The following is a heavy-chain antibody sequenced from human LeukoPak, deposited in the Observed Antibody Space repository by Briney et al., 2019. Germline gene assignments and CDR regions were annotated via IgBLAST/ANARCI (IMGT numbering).Heavy chain of an antibody. CDR1: GYTFTSYY. V-gene: IGHV1-46*01. CDR2: INPSGGST. CDR3: ARGGEHDSSGYDAFDI. J-gene: IGHJ3*02. Sequence: ASVKVSCKASGYTFTSYYMHWVRQAPGQGLEWMGIINPSGGSTSYAQKFQGRVTMTRDMSTSTVYMELSSLRSEDTAVYYCARGGEHDSSGYDAFDIWGQGTMVTVPS. D-gene: IGHD3-22*01.